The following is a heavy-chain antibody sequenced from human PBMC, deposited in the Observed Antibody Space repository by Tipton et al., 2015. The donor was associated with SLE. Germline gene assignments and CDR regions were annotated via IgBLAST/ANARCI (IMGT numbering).Heavy chain of an antibody. CDR3: ARDTGVDIDY. V-gene: IGHV4-61*08. J-gene: IGHJ4*02. Sequence: TLSLTCTVSGGSLTSGAYYWTWIRQPPGKGLEWIGYIYDSGSTNYNPSLKSRVTISVDTSKNQFSLKLSSVTAADTAIYFCARDTGVDIDYWGQGIQVTVSS. CDR1: GGSLTSGAYY. CDR2: IYDSGST. D-gene: IGHD7-27*01.